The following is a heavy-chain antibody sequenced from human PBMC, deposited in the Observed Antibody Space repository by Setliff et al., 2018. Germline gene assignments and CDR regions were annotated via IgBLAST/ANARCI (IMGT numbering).Heavy chain of an antibody. Sequence: GGSLRLSCAASGFTFSTYEMNWVRQAPGKGLEWVSHISSDGRTVFYADSVKGRFTISRDNAKNSLYLQMNSLRAEDTAVYYCARDGGDYWGQGTLVTVSS. CDR3: ARDGGDY. D-gene: IGHD3-16*01. CDR2: ISSDGRTV. J-gene: IGHJ4*02. V-gene: IGHV3-48*03. CDR1: GFTFSTYE.